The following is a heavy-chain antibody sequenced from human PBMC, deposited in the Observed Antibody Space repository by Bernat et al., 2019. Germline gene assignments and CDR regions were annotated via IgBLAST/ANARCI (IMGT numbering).Heavy chain of an antibody. D-gene: IGHD2-15*01. CDR1: GFTVSSNY. CDR3: ARETLSSWDAFDI. J-gene: IGHJ3*02. CDR2: TYSGGST. Sequence: EVQLVESGGGLTQPGGSLRLSCAASGFTVSSNYMSWVRQAPAKGLEWVSVTYSGGSTYYADSVKGRFTISRDNSKNTLYLQMDSLRTEDTAVYYCARETLSSWDAFDIWGRGTMVTVSS. V-gene: IGHV3-53*01.